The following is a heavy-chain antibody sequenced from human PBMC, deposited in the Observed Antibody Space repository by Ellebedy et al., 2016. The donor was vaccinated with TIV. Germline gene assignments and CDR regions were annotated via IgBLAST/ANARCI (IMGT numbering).Heavy chain of an antibody. D-gene: IGHD3-9*01. CDR3: ARNHYDFLTAYANPPNY. CDR1: GYTFTSSA. CDR2: INTNTGNP. V-gene: IGHV7-4-1*01. Sequence: AASVKVSCKASGYTFTSSAMNWVRQAPGQGLEWMGWINTNTGNPTYAKAFTGRFVLSLDTSVSTSYLQIGSLKAEDTAVYYCARNHYDFLTAYANPPNYWGQGALVTVSS. J-gene: IGHJ4*02.